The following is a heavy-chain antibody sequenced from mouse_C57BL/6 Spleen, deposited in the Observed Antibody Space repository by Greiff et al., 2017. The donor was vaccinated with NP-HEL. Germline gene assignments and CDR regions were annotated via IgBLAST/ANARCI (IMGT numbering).Heavy chain of an antibody. V-gene: IGHV2-6*01. CDR2: IWGVGST. Sequence: VQLQQSGPGLVAPSQSLSITCTVSGFSLTSSGVDWVRQSPGKGLEWLGVIWGVGSTNYNLALKSRLSISKDNSKSQVFLKMNSLQTDDTAMYYCASETGTGGFAYWGQGTLVTVSA. J-gene: IGHJ3*01. CDR3: ASETGTGGFAY. CDR1: GFSLTSSG. D-gene: IGHD4-1*01.